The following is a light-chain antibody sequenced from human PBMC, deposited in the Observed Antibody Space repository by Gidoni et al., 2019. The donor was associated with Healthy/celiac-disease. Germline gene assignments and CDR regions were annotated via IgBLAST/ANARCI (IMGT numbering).Light chain of an antibody. CDR3: LQDYNYPRT. CDR1: QGIRND. Sequence: AIPITQSPSSLSAPVGDRVPLTCRASQGIRNDLGWYQQKPGKAPKLLSYAASSLQSGVPSRFSGSGSGTDFTLTISSLQPEDFATYYCLQDYNYPRTFGQGTKLEIK. CDR2: AAS. V-gene: IGKV1-6*01. J-gene: IGKJ2*01.